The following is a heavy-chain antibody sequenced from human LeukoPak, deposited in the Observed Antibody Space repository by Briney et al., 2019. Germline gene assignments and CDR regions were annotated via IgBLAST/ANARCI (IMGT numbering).Heavy chain of an antibody. Sequence: GGSLRLSCAASGFIFSDYVMNWLRQAPGRGLEWVAYIRYDGSHKYYIDSAKGRFTISRDNSKNTLWLQMRTLGAEDTAVYYCAKAGSIRFDYWGQGTLVTVSS. CDR3: AKAGSIRFDY. D-gene: IGHD1-26*01. CDR1: GFIFSDYV. CDR2: IRYDGSHK. J-gene: IGHJ4*02. V-gene: IGHV3-30*02.